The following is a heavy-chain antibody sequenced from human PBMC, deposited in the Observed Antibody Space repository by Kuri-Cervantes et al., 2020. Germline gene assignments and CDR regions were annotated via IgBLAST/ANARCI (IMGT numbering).Heavy chain of an antibody. CDR1: GFTFSSYS. Sequence: GESLKISCAASGFTFSSYSMNWVRQAPGKGLEWISYISYSGNTIHYADSVKGRFTISRDNSENTLSLQMHSLRAEDTAIYYCARELGRGVISPYFDYWGQGTLVTVSS. D-gene: IGHD3-10*01. CDR2: ISYSGNTI. J-gene: IGHJ4*02. CDR3: ARELGRGVISPYFDY. V-gene: IGHV3-48*01.